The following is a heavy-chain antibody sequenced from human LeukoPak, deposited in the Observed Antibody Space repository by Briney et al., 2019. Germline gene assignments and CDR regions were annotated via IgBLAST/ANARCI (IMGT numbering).Heavy chain of an antibody. CDR2: INSNSGDT. V-gene: IGHV1-2*02. D-gene: IGHD6-13*01. J-gene: IGHJ4*02. CDR3: ARDSPMIAAAGTFDY. Sequence: ASVKVSCKASGYTFTGYYMHWVRQAPGQGLDWMGWINSNSGDTNYAQKFQGRVTMTRDTSISTAYMELSRLRSDDTAVYYCARDSPMIAAAGTFDYWGQGTLVTVSS. CDR1: GYTFTGYY.